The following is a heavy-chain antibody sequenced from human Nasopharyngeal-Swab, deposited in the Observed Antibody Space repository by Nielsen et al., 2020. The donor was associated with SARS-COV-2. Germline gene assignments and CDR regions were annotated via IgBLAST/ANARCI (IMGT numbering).Heavy chain of an antibody. D-gene: IGHD4-17*01. V-gene: IGHV3-9*01. CDR3: AKGVDYGDYGRGFDY. CDR2: ISWNSGSI. Sequence: SLKISCAASGFTFDDYAMHWVRQAPGKGLEWVSGISWNSGSIGYADSVKGRFTISRDNAKNSLYLQMNSLRAEGTALYYCAKGVDYGDYGRGFDYWGQGTLVTVSS. J-gene: IGHJ4*02. CDR1: GFTFDDYA.